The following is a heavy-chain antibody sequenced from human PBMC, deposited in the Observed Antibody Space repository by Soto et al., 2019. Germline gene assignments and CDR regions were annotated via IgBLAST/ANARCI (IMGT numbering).Heavy chain of an antibody. CDR3: ARGSGGSVGTTDY. CDR1: GGSISSGDYY. Sequence: SETLSLTCTVSGGSISSGDYYWSWIRQPPGKGLEWIGYIYYSGSTYYNPSLKSRVTISVDTSKNQFPLKLSSVTAADTAVYYCARGSGGSVGTTDYWGQGTLVTVSS. V-gene: IGHV4-30-4*01. J-gene: IGHJ4*02. CDR2: IYYSGST. D-gene: IGHD1-1*01.